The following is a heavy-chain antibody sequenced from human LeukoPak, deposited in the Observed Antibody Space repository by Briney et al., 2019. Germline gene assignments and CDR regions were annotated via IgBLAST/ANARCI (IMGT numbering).Heavy chain of an antibody. J-gene: IGHJ5*02. V-gene: IGHV3-33*01. CDR2: IWYDGSKK. CDR1: GFTFSSYG. CDR3: ASHGTRWDSSGWFAP. D-gene: IGHD6-19*01. Sequence: PGGSLRLSCAASGFTFSSYGMHRVRQAPGKGLEWVAVIWYDGSKKYYVDSVKGRFTISRDNSKNTLYLQMNSLRAEDTAVYYCASHGTRWDSSGWFAPWGQGTLVTVSS.